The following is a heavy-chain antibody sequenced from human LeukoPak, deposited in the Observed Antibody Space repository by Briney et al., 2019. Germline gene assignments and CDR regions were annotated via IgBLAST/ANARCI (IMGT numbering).Heavy chain of an antibody. CDR1: GSTFSSYW. CDR3: ARDQYYYDSSGYYHWFDP. J-gene: IGHJ5*02. V-gene: IGHV3-7*05. CDR2: IKQDGSEK. Sequence: GGSLRLSCAASGSTFSSYWMSWVRQAPGKGLEWVANIKQDGSEKYYVDSVKGRFTISRDNAKNSLYLQMNSLRAEDTAVYYCARDQYYYDSSGYYHWFDPWGQGTLVTVSS. D-gene: IGHD3-22*01.